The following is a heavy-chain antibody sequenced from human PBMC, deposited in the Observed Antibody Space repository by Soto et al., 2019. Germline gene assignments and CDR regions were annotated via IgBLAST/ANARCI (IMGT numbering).Heavy chain of an antibody. J-gene: IGHJ4*02. V-gene: IGHV4-39*01. Sequence: SETLSLTCIVSGGSISSTTYFWGWIRQPPGKGLEWIGSISYSGSTFYNPSLKSRVTISVETSKNQFSLKLSSMTAADTAVYYCARHYYGSGSYLPTFDYWGQGTLVTVSS. CDR1: GGSISSTTYF. D-gene: IGHD3-10*01. CDR3: ARHYYGSGSYLPTFDY. CDR2: ISYSGST.